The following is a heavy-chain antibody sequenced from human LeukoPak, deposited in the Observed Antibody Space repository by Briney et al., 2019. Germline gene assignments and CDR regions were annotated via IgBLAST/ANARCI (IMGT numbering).Heavy chain of an antibody. CDR2: FYPGHSDT. CDR3: ARLYYYDSSGYYPSGGYYFDY. V-gene: IGHV5-51*03. J-gene: IGHJ4*02. Sequence: KPGESLKISCKGSGYSFTNYWIGWVRQMPGKGLEWMGIFYPGHSDTRYSPSFQGQVTISADKSITTAYLQWSSLKASDTAMYYCARLYYYDSSGYYPSGGYYFDYWGQGTLVTVSS. D-gene: IGHD3-22*01. CDR1: GYSFTNYW.